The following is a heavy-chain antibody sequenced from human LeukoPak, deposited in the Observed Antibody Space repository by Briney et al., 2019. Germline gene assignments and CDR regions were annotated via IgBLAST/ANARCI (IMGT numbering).Heavy chain of an antibody. J-gene: IGHJ4*02. V-gene: IGHV4-34*01. CDR2: INHSGST. CDR3: AGRYTAMGIDY. Sequence: SETLSLTCAVYGGSFSGYYWSWIRQPPGKGLEWIGEINHSGSTNYNPSLKSRVTISVDTSKNQFSLKLSSVTAADTAVYYCAGRYTAMGIDYWGQGTLVTVSS. D-gene: IGHD5-18*01. CDR1: GGSFSGYY.